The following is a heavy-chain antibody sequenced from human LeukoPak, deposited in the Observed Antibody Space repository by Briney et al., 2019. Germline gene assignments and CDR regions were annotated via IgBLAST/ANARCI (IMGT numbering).Heavy chain of an antibody. Sequence: GAAVTVSCTASGYTFTSYGISWVRQAPGQGLEWMGWISAYNGNTNYAQKLQGRVTMNTDTSTSTAYMELRSLRSDDTAVYYCARRYGGPYDAFDIWGQGTMVTVSS. D-gene: IGHD4-23*01. CDR2: ISAYNGNT. CDR3: ARRYGGPYDAFDI. CDR1: GYTFTSYG. J-gene: IGHJ3*02. V-gene: IGHV1-18*01.